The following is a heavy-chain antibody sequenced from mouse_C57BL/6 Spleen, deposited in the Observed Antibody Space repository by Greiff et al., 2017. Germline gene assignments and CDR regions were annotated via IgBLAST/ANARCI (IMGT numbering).Heavy chain of an antibody. CDR1: GYTFTSYW. J-gene: IGHJ2*01. CDR2: IYPGNSDT. V-gene: IGHV1-5*01. CDR3: TRNPVPYDGYFDY. D-gene: IGHD2-3*01. Sequence: VQLQQSGTVLARPGASVKMSCKTSGYTFTSYWMHWVKQRPGQGLEWIGAIYPGNSDTSYNQKFKGKAKLTAVTSASTAYMELSSLTNEDSAGYYCTRNPVPYDGYFDYWGQGTTLTVSS.